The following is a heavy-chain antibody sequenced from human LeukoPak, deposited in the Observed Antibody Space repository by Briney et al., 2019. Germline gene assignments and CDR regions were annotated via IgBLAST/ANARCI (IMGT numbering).Heavy chain of an antibody. J-gene: IGHJ4*02. CDR2: IYSGGST. D-gene: IGHD3-22*01. CDR3: ARETYYYDSSGYYYGPIFDY. Sequence: PGGSLRLSCAASGFTVSSNYMSWVRQAPGKGLEWVSVIYSGGSTYYADSVKGRFTISRDNSKNTLYLQMNSLRAEDTAVYYCARETYYYDSSGYYYGPIFDYWGQGTLVTVSS. V-gene: IGHV3-66*01. CDR1: GFTVSSNY.